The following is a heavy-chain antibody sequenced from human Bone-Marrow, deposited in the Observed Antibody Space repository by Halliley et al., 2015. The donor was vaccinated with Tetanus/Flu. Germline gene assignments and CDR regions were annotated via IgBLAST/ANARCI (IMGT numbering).Heavy chain of an antibody. D-gene: IGHD1-1*01. Sequence: QLVQSGAEMRKPGESLKISCKASGYTFSNYWLGWVRQMPGKGLEWMGIVCPGDSNVRYSPSFQGQVTFSVEKSTSTAYLQWRSLKASDTAMYYCARRPFGDGYNLGTFDHWGQGTLVTVSA. J-gene: IGHJ4*02. CDR3: ARRPFGDGYNLGTFDH. V-gene: IGHV5-51*03. CDR1: GYTFSNYW. CDR2: VCPGDSNV.